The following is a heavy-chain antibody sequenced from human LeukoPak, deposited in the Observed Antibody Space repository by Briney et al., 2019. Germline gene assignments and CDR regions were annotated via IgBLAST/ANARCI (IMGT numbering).Heavy chain of an antibody. J-gene: IGHJ3*02. Sequence: ASVKASCKASGYTFTGYYMHWVRQAPGQGLEWMGWINPNSGGTNYAQKFQGGVTMTRDTSISTAYMELSRLRSDDTAVYYCARDRAIVVVITTGFDAFDIWGQGTMVTVSS. CDR2: INPNSGGT. D-gene: IGHD3-22*01. CDR3: ARDRAIVVVITTGFDAFDI. V-gene: IGHV1-2*02. CDR1: GYTFTGYY.